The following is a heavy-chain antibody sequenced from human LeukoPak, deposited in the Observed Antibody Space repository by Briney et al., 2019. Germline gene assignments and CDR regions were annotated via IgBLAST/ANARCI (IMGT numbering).Heavy chain of an antibody. V-gene: IGHV4-59*01. CDR1: GGSISSYY. D-gene: IGHD6-13*01. Sequence: SETLSLTCTVSGGSISSYYWSWIRQPPGKGLEWIGYIYYSGSTNYNPSLKSRVTISVDTSKNQFSLKLSSLTAADTAVYYCARGVVAAAGRTFDFWGQGTLVTVSS. CDR3: ARGVVAAAGRTFDF. J-gene: IGHJ4*02. CDR2: IYYSGST.